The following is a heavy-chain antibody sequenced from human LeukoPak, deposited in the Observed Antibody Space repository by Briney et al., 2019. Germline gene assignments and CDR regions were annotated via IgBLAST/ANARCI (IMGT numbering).Heavy chain of an antibody. Sequence: GGSLRLSCAASGFTFSNYWMSWVRQAPGKGLEWVSTISTGGSTYYTYSVKGRFTISRDNSKNTMYLRMNSLRDEDTAVYYCAKGYSSSWSIEYFQHWGQGTLVTVSS. CDR1: GFTFSNYW. CDR3: AKGYSSSWSIEYFQH. J-gene: IGHJ1*01. CDR2: ISTGGST. V-gene: IGHV3-23*01. D-gene: IGHD6-13*01.